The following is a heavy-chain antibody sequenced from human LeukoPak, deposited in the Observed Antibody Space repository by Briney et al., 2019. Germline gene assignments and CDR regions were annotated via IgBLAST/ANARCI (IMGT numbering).Heavy chain of an antibody. CDR3: AKKLYYYDSSAFNWFDP. CDR1: GFTFSSYE. Sequence: GGSLRLSCAASGFTFSSYEMNWVRQAPGKGLEWVSYISRSGSTIYYADSVKGRFTISRDNSKNTLYLQMNSLRAEDTAVYYCAKKLYYYDSSAFNWFDPWGQGTLVTVSS. D-gene: IGHD3-22*01. V-gene: IGHV3-48*03. CDR2: ISRSGSTI. J-gene: IGHJ5*02.